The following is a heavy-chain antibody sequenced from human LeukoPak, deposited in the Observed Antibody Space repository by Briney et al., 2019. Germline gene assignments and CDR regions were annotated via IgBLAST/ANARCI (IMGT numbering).Heavy chain of an antibody. CDR2: INSDGSST. CDR1: GFTFSSYW. CDR3: VKVAKYYYGSETYYFFEH. V-gene: IGHV3-74*01. D-gene: IGHD3-10*01. Sequence: GGSLRLSCAASGFTFSSYWMHWVRQAPGKGLVWVSRINSDGSSTSYADSVKGRFTISRDNAKNSLDLQMNSLRVEDTGIYYCVKVAKYYYGSETYYFFEHWGQGTPVTASS. J-gene: IGHJ4*02.